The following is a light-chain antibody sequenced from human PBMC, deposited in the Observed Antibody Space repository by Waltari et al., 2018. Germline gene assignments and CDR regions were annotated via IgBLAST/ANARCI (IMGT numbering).Light chain of an antibody. CDR1: QNVYTN. CDR3: QQYNTWPPLT. V-gene: IGKV3-15*01. Sequence: EIVMTQSPATLSLSPGESATLSCRASQNVYTNLAWYQQKPGQAPRLLISGASARATRVPWRFRGSGSGTEFTLTISSLQSDDFAVYYCQQYNTWPPLTFGGGTRVDIK. J-gene: IGKJ4*01. CDR2: GAS.